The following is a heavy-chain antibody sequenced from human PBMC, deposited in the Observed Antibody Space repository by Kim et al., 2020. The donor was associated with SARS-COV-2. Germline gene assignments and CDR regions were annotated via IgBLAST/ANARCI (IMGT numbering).Heavy chain of an antibody. V-gene: IGHV3-23*01. CDR1: GFTFSSYA. CDR3: AKFLYGSGINPGGAAAADY. D-gene: IGHD3-10*01. J-gene: IGHJ4*02. CDR2: ISGSGGST. Sequence: GGSLRLSCAASGFTFSSYAMSWVRQAPGKGLEWVSAISGSGGSTYYADSVKGRFTISRDNSKNTLYLQMNSLRAEDTAVYYCAKFLYGSGINPGGAAAADYWGQGTLVPVSS.